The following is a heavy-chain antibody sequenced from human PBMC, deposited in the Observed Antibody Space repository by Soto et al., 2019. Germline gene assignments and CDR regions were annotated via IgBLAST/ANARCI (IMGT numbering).Heavy chain of an antibody. V-gene: IGHV3-23*01. CDR1: GFTFSSYA. J-gene: IGHJ3*02. CDR2: ISGSGGST. D-gene: IGHD6-6*01. Sequence: EVQLLESGGGLVQPGGSLRLSCAASGFTFSSYAMSWVRKAPGKGLEGVSAISGSGGSTYYADSVKGRFTISRDNSKNTMYLQMNSLRAEDTAVYYCAKATSVLAARPKNAFDIWGQGTMVTVSS. CDR3: AKATSVLAARPKNAFDI.